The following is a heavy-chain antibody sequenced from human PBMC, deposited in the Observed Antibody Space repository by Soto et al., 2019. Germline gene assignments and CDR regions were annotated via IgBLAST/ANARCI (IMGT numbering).Heavy chain of an antibody. CDR2: IRGSGGNT. Sequence: GGSLRLSCAVSGFTFNSYSMNWVRQAPGKGLEWVSAIRGSGGNTYYADSVKGRFTISRDNSKNTLYLQMNSLRAEDTAVYYCAKGADPYSSGRGWFDPWGQGTLVTVSS. J-gene: IGHJ5*02. CDR3: AKGADPYSSGRGWFDP. CDR1: GFTFNSYS. V-gene: IGHV3-23*01. D-gene: IGHD6-19*01.